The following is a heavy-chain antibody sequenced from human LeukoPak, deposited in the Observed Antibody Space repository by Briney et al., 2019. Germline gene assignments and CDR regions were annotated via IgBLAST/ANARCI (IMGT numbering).Heavy chain of an antibody. CDR1: GGSFSGYY. J-gene: IGHJ4*02. CDR3: ARGLEDMITFGGISTYDY. V-gene: IGHV4-34*01. D-gene: IGHD3-16*01. Sequence: SETLSLTCAVYGGSFSGYYWGWIRQPPGKGLEWIGSIYYSGSTYYKSSLKSRVTISVDTSKKQFSLKLSSVTAADTAVYYCARGLEDMITFGGISTYDYWGQGTLVTVSS. CDR2: IYYSGST.